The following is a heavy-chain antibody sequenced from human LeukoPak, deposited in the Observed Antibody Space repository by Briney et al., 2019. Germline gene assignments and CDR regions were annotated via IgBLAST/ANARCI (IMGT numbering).Heavy chain of an antibody. CDR2: IIPALDRA. D-gene: IGHD3/OR15-3a*01. Sequence: SVKVSCKASGDNFNNYAVNWVRQAPGQGLQWMGRIIPALDRANYAHNFQGRLTITADKSTKTAYMELSSLQSEDTGLYFCARRTDAVDDSFDIWGQGTMLIVSS. J-gene: IGHJ3*02. CDR1: GDNFNNYA. CDR3: ARRTDAVDDSFDI. V-gene: IGHV1-69*04.